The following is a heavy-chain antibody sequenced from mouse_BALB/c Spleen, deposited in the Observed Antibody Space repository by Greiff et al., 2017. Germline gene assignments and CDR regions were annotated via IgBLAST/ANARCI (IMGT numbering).Heavy chain of an antibody. Sequence: QVQLKESGPELVKPGASVKMSCKASGYTFTDYVISWVKQRTGQGLEWIGEIYPGSGSTYYNEKFKGKATLTADKSSNTAYMQLSSLTSEDSAVYFCARRGSTLPAWFAYWGQGTLVTVSA. CDR1: GYTFTDYV. V-gene: IGHV1-77*01. CDR2: IYPGSGST. D-gene: IGHD1-1*01. CDR3: ARRGSTLPAWFAY. J-gene: IGHJ3*01.